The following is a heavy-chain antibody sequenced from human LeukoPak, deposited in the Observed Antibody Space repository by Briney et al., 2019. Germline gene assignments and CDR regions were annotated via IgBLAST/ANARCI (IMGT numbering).Heavy chain of an antibody. CDR3: ARGFRLRYFDWLSYYYGMDV. J-gene: IGHJ6*04. CDR2: ISHSGST. D-gene: IGHD3-9*01. Sequence: ASETLSLTCAVYGGSFSGYYWSWIRQPPGKGLEWIGEISHSGSTNYNPSLKSRVTISVDTSKNQFSLKLSSVTAADTAVYYCARGFRLRYFDWLSYYYGMDVWGKGTTVTVSS. V-gene: IGHV4-34*01. CDR1: GGSFSGYY.